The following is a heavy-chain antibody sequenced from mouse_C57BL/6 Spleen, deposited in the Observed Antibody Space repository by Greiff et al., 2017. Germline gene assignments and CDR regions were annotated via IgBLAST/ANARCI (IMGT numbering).Heavy chain of an antibody. V-gene: IGHV3-6*01. J-gene: IGHJ4*01. Sequence: EVKLMESGPGLVKPSQSLSLTCSVTGYSITSGYYWNWIRQFPGNKLEWMGYISYDGSNNYNPSLKNRISITRDTSKNQFFLKLNSVTTEDTATYYCARETTGHYYAMDYWGQGTSVTVSS. D-gene: IGHD3-1*01. CDR1: GYSITSGYY. CDR3: ARETTGHYYAMDY. CDR2: ISYDGSN.